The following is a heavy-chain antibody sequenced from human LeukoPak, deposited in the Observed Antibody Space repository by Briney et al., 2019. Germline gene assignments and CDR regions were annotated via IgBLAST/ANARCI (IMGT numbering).Heavy chain of an antibody. J-gene: IGHJ3*01. CDR3: ARLDCSSTSCYTFTNAFDL. D-gene: IGHD2-2*02. CDR1: GGSISSGDYY. V-gene: IGHV4-30-4*01. Sequence: SETLSLTCTVSGGSISSGDYYWSWIRQPPGKGLEWIGYIYYSGSTYYNPSLKSRVTISVDTSKNQFSLKLSSVTAADSAVYYCARLDCSSTSCYTFTNAFDLWGRGTMVTVSS. CDR2: IYYSGST.